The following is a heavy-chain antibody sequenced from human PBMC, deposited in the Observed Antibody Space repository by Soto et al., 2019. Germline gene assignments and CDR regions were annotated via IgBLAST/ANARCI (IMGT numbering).Heavy chain of an antibody. CDR3: ARERPVYYYGSGSYYNSGVSGFHY. CDR1: GFTFSSYG. Sequence: GGSLRLSCAASGFTFSSYGMHWVRQAPGKGLEWVAVIWYDGSNKYYADSVKGRFTISRDNSKNTLYLQMNSLRAEDTAVYYCARERPVYYYGSGSYYNSGVSGFHYWGQGTLVTSPQ. J-gene: IGHJ4*02. D-gene: IGHD3-10*01. CDR2: IWYDGSNK. V-gene: IGHV3-33*01.